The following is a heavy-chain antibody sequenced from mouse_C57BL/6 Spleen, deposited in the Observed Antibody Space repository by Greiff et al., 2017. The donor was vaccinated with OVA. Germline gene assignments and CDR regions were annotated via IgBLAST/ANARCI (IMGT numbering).Heavy chain of an antibody. Sequence: QVQLKESGPGLVAPSQSLSITCTVSGFSLTSYGVHWVRQPPGKGLEWLVVIWSDGSTTYNSALKSRLSISKDNSKSQVFLKMNSLEADDTAIYDRARRDGNYDAMDYWGQGTTVTVSS. CDR2: IWSDGST. D-gene: IGHD2-1*01. CDR1: GFSLTSYG. V-gene: IGHV2-6*03. J-gene: IGHJ4*01. CDR3: ARRDGNYDAMDY.